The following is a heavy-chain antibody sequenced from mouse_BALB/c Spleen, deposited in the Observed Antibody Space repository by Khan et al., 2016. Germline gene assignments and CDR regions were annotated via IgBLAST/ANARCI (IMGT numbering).Heavy chain of an antibody. V-gene: IGHV2-6-4*01. D-gene: IGHD2-1*01. CDR3: ASPIYYGNVYYAMDY. CDR2: IWGGGST. CDR1: GFSLSRYS. J-gene: IGHJ4*01. Sequence: QVQLKESGPGLVAPSQSLSITCTVSGFSLSRYSVHWVRQPPGKGLEWLGMIWGGGSTDYNSALKSRLSISKDNSKSQVFLKMNSLQTDDTAMYXWASPIYYGNVYYAMDYWGQGTSVTVSS.